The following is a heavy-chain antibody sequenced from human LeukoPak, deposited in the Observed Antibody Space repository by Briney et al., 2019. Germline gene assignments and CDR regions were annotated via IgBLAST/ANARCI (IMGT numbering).Heavy chain of an antibody. V-gene: IGHV3-49*03. Sequence: GGSLRLSCTASGFAFGDYAMSWFRQAPGKGLEWVGFIRSKIYGGTTEYAASVKGRFTISRDDSKSIAYLQMNSLKTEDTAVYYCTRDQYSSGWYDILFDYWGQGTLVTVSS. CDR2: IRSKIYGGTT. D-gene: IGHD6-19*01. CDR1: GFAFGDYA. J-gene: IGHJ4*02. CDR3: TRDQYSSGWYDILFDY.